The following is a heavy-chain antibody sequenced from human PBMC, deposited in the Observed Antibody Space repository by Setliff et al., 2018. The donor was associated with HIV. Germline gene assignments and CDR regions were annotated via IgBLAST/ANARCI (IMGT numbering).Heavy chain of an antibody. Sequence: SETLSLTCTVSGGSISSSSYYWGWIRQPPGKGLEWIGSIYYSGSTYYNPSLKSRVTISVDTSKNQFSLKLSSVTAAETAVYYCARHGLLWFGAGYNWFDPWGQGTLVTVSS. CDR3: ARHGLLWFGAGYNWFDP. D-gene: IGHD3-10*01. CDR1: GGSISSSSYY. CDR2: IYYSGST. J-gene: IGHJ5*02. V-gene: IGHV4-39*01.